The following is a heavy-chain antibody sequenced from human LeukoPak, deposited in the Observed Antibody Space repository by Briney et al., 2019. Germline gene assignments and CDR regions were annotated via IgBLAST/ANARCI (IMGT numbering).Heavy chain of an antibody. CDR3: ARTFSGTHTGDY. CDR1: GGSISSYY. J-gene: IGHJ4*02. D-gene: IGHD1-26*01. V-gene: IGHV4-59*01. CDR2: IYYSGST. Sequence: SETLSLTCTVSGGSISSYYWSWIRQPPGKGLEWIGYIYYSGSTNYNPSLKSRVTISVDTSKNQFSLKLSSVTAADTAVYYCARTFSGTHTGDYWGQGTLVTVSS.